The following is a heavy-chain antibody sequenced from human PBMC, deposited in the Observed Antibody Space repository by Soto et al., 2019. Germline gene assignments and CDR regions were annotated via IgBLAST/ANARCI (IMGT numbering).Heavy chain of an antibody. CDR1: GFTFSGYG. Sequence: QVQLVESGGGVAQPGRSLRLSCAASGFTFSGYGMAWVRQAPGKGLEWVAVISYDGSKVNYLDLVKGRFTISRDNSKNTLSLQMNSLRPEDTAVYYCAAHHGSSGGLKASYYFDYWGQGTLVTVSS. J-gene: IGHJ4*02. CDR2: ISYDGSKV. D-gene: IGHD6-19*01. V-gene: IGHV3-30*03. CDR3: AAHHGSSGGLKASYYFDY.